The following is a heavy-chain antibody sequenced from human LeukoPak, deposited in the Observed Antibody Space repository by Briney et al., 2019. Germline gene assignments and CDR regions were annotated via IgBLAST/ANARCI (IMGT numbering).Heavy chain of an antibody. J-gene: IGHJ2*01. CDR2: IYPGDSDT. Sequence: GESLKISCKGSGYSFTSYWIGWVRQMPGKGLEWMGIIYPGDSDTRYSPSFQGQVTISADKSVSTAYLQWSSLKASDTAMYYCARGIGRTDFTPYWYFDLWGRGTLVTVSS. D-gene: IGHD2-15*01. V-gene: IGHV5-51*01. CDR3: ARGIGRTDFTPYWYFDL. CDR1: GYSFTSYW.